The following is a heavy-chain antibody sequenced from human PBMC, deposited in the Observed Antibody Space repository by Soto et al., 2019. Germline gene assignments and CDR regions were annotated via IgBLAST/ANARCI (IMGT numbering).Heavy chain of an antibody. D-gene: IGHD6-6*01. CDR3: AIYSSSSPYYFDY. J-gene: IGHJ4*02. V-gene: IGHV1-24*01. CDR2: FDPEDGET. Sequence: ASVKVSCKVSGYTLTELSMHWVRQAPGKGLEWMGGFDPEDGETIYAQKFQGRVTMTEDTSTDTAYMELGSLRSDDTAVYYCAIYSSSSPYYFDYWGQGTLVTVSS. CDR1: GYTLTELS.